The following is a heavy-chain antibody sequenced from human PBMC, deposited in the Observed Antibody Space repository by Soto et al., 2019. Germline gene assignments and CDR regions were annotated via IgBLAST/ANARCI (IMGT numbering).Heavy chain of an antibody. V-gene: IGHV3-23*01. J-gene: IGHJ6*03. Sequence: GGSLRLSCAASGFTFSSYAMSWVRQAPGKGLEWVPAISGSGGSTYYADSVKGRFTISRDNSKNTLYLQMNSLRAEDTAVYYCAKDGACNRNYYYYYYYMDVWGKGTTVTVSS. CDR2: ISGSGGST. CDR1: GFTFSSYA. D-gene: IGHD2-21*02. CDR3: AKDGACNRNYYYYYYYMDV.